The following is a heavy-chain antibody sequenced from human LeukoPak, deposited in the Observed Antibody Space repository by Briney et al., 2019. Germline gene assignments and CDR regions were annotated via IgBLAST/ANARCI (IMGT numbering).Heavy chain of an antibody. Sequence: KASETLSLTCTVSGGSINSYYWSWIRQPPGKGLECIGYIHYTGSTNYNPSLKSRVTISVNTSKNQFSLKLSSVTAADTAIYYCARGGYYGSGNDFRFDPWGQGTLVTVSS. V-gene: IGHV4-59*01. J-gene: IGHJ5*02. CDR3: ARGGYYGSGNDFRFDP. CDR1: GGSINSYY. CDR2: IHYTGST. D-gene: IGHD3-10*01.